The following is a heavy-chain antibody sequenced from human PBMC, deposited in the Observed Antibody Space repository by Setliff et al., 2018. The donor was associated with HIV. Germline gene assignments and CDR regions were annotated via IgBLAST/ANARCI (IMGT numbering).Heavy chain of an antibody. CDR2: INPNSGGT. V-gene: IGHV1-2*02. J-gene: IGHJ6*04. CDR3: ARGKVGYDGIMDV. D-gene: IGHD3-16*01. CDR1: GYTFTNYY. Sequence: ASVKVSCKASGYTFTNYYMHWVRQAPGQGLEWMGWINPNSGGTNYAQEFQGRVTITRDTSASTAYMELSSLRSEDMAVYYCARGKVGYDGIMDVWGKGTTVTVSS.